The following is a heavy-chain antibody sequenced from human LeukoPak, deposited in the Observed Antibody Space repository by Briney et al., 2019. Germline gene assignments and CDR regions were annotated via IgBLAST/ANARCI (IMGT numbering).Heavy chain of an antibody. V-gene: IGHV4-30-4*08. CDR1: SGSISSGDYY. CDR2: IYYSGST. J-gene: IGHJ5*02. CDR3: AWGDSSGYPFDP. Sequence: PSETLSLTCTVSSGSISSGDYYWSWIRQPPGKALEWVGYIYYSGSTYYNPSLKSRVTISVDTSKNQFSLKLSSVTAADTAVYYCAWGDSSGYPFDPWGQGTLVTVSS. D-gene: IGHD3-22*01.